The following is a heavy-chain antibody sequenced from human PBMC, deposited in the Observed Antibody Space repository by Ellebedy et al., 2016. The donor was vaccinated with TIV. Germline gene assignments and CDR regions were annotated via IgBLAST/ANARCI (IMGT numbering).Heavy chain of an antibody. Sequence: KVSCKGSGYSFTNYWIGWVRQMPGKGLEWMGIIYPGDSDTRYSPSFKGQVTISADKSISTVYLQWSSLKASDTAMYYCARRVAVAGTNFDYWGQGTLVTVSS. J-gene: IGHJ4*02. V-gene: IGHV5-51*01. D-gene: IGHD6-19*01. CDR2: IYPGDSDT. CDR1: GYSFTNYW. CDR3: ARRVAVAGTNFDY.